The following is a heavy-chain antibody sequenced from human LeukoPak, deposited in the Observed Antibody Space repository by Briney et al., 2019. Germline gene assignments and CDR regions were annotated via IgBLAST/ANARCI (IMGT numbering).Heavy chain of an antibody. Sequence: GGSLSLSCVVSGFTFSSYWMGWVRQAPGKGLEWVANIKRDGSEQYYVDSVKGRLTISRDNAKNSLSLQMDSLSAEDTAVYYCARIEGTSRSLTYYFYYMDVWGKGTTVTVSS. V-gene: IGHV3-7*01. D-gene: IGHD1-26*01. CDR3: ARIEGTSRSLTYYFYYMDV. J-gene: IGHJ6*03. CDR2: IKRDGSEQ. CDR1: GFTFSSYW.